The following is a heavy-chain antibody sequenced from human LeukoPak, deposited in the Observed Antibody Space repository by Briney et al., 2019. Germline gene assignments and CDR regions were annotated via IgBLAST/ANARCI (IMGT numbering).Heavy chain of an antibody. V-gene: IGHV3-23*01. CDR2: ISGSGGST. D-gene: IGHD3/OR15-3a*01. J-gene: IGHJ3*02. CDR3: AKSFSTIDAFDI. CDR1: GFTFSSYA. Sequence: GGSLRLSCAASGFTFSSYAMSWVRQAPGEGLEWVSAISGSGGSTYHADSVKGRFTISRDNSKNTLYLQMNSLRAEDTAVYYCAKSFSTIDAFDIWGQGTMVTVSS.